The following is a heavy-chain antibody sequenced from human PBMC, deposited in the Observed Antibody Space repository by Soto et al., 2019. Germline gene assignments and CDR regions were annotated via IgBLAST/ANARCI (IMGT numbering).Heavy chain of an antibody. CDR3: ARDARALIAVAGTADAFDI. J-gene: IGHJ3*02. D-gene: IGHD6-19*01. CDR1: GYSISSGYY. V-gene: IGHV4-38-2*02. Sequence: SETLSLTCAVSGYSISSGYYWGWIRQPPGKGLEWIGSIYHSGSTYYNPSLKSRVTISVDTSKNQFSLKLSSVTAADTAVYYCARDARALIAVAGTADAFDIWGQGTMVTFSS. CDR2: IYHSGST.